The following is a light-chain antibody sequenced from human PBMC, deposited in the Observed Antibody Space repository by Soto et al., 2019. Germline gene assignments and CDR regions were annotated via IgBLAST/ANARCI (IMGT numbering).Light chain of an antibody. J-gene: IGLJ1*01. CDR1: SSDVGGYNY. CDR2: DVS. CDR3: SSYRTSNTRQIV. Sequence: QSVLTQPASVSGSPGQSITISCTGTSSDVGGYNYVSWYQHHPGKATKLMIYDVSNRPSGVSNRFSGSKSGNTASLSISGLQSEDEADYYCSSYRTSNTRQIVCGTGTKVTVL. V-gene: IGLV2-14*03.